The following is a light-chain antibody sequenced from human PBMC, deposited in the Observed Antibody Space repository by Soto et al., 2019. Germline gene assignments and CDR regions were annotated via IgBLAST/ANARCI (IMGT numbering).Light chain of an antibody. Sequence: DIQMTQSPYTLSASVGDRVTITCRASQSISHWLAWYQQKPGKAPKLLIYKASSLESGVPSRFSGSGAGTEFTLTISSLQPEDFATYYCQQYNSYLFTFGPGTKVDIK. CDR3: QQYNSYLFT. CDR1: QSISHW. V-gene: IGKV1-5*03. J-gene: IGKJ3*01. CDR2: KAS.